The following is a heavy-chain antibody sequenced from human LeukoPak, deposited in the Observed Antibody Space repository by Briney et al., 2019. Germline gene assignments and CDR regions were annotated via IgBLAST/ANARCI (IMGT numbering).Heavy chain of an antibody. Sequence: GGSLRLSCAASGLTFSSYAMSWVRQAPGKGLEWVSAISGSGGSTYYADSVKGRFTISRDNSKNTLYLQMNSLRAEDTAVYYCAKDDSSGYYYFDYWGQGTLVTVSS. D-gene: IGHD3-22*01. CDR3: AKDDSSGYYYFDY. CDR1: GLTFSSYA. J-gene: IGHJ4*02. V-gene: IGHV3-23*01. CDR2: ISGSGGST.